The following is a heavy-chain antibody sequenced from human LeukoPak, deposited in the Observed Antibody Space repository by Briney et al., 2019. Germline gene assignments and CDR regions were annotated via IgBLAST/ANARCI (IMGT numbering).Heavy chain of an antibody. CDR1: GGSISNYY. CDR3: ARDSMTTVITPEFDF. Sequence: SETLSLTCTVSGGSISNYYWSWIRQPAGKGLEWIGRISTSGSSNYNPSLKSGVTMSVDTSKNQFSLNLSSVTAADTAVYYCARDSMTTVITPEFDFWGQGTLVTVSS. V-gene: IGHV4-4*07. D-gene: IGHD4-23*01. J-gene: IGHJ4*02. CDR2: ISTSGSS.